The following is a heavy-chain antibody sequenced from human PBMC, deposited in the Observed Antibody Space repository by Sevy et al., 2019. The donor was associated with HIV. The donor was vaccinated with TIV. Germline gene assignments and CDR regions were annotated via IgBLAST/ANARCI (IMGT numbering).Heavy chain of an antibody. CDR2: ISGSGRST. CDR1: GFTFSTYA. J-gene: IGHJ6*02. CDR3: AKGYCSGGSCPRDYYYYGMDV. Sequence: GGSLRLSCAASGFTFSTYAMNWVRQAPGKGLEWVSSISGSGRSTYYADSVEGRFTISRHNSKNTLYLQMSSLRADDTAVYYCAKGYCSGGSCPRDYYYYGMDVWGQGTTVTVSS. D-gene: IGHD2-15*01. V-gene: IGHV3-23*01.